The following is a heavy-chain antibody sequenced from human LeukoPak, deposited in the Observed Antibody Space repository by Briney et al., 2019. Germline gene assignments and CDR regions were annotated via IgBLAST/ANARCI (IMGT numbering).Heavy chain of an antibody. CDR3: YCSLGY. Sequence: ASVKVSCKASGCTFTTHYMHWVRQAPGQGLERMGIIDPSGDSTTDAQKFQGRVTVTRDTSTSTVYMELSSLRFEDTAVYYCYCSLGYWGQGTLVTVSS. J-gene: IGHJ4*02. CDR1: GCTFTTHY. D-gene: IGHD2-15*01. V-gene: IGHV1-46*01. CDR2: IDPSGDST.